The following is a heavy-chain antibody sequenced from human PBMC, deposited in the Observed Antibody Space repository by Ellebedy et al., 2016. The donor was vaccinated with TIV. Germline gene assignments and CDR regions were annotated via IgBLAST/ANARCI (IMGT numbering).Heavy chain of an antibody. CDR3: AHSNHHDSSGYFATTGAFDI. CDR1: GFSLSTSGVG. V-gene: IGHV2-5*02. D-gene: IGHD3-22*01. J-gene: IGHJ3*02. CDR2: IYWDDDK. Sequence: SGPTLVKPTQTLTLTCTFSGFSLSTSGVGVGWIRQPPGKALEWLALIYWDDDKRYSPSLKSRLTITKDTSKNQVVLTMTNMDPVDTATYYCAHSNHHDSSGYFATTGAFDIWGQGTMVTVSS.